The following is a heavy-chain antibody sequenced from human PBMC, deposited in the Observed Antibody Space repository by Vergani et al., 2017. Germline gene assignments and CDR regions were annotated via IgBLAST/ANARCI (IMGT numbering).Heavy chain of an antibody. J-gene: IGHJ4*02. V-gene: IGHV1-46*01. Sequence: QVQLVQSGAEVKKPGASVKVSCKASGYTFTSYYMHWVRQAPGQGLEWMGIINPSGGSTSYAQKFQGRVTMTRDTSTSTVYMELSSLRSEDTAVYYCARWDFDWLLSSYYFDYWGQGTLVTVSS. CDR1: GYTFTSYY. D-gene: IGHD3-9*01. CDR3: ARWDFDWLLSSYYFDY. CDR2: INPSGGST.